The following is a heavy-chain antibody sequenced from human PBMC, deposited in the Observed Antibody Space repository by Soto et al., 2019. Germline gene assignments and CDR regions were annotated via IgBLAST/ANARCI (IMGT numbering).Heavy chain of an antibody. Sequence: PGGSLRLSCFASGFSLDKYAMAWVRQAPGKGLEWVSHVAAGGGHTYYAESVKGRFTISRDNSKNTLFLQINTLRADDTAIYFCARRTSFLGAFDYWGQGVLVPVSS. J-gene: IGHJ4*02. CDR2: VAAGGGHT. CDR3: ARRTSFLGAFDY. CDR1: GFSLDKYA. V-gene: IGHV3-23*01. D-gene: IGHD3-16*02.